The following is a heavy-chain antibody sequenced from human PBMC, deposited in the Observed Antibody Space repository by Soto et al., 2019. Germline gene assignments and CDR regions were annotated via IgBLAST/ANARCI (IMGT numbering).Heavy chain of an antibody. CDR3: ARDADMLTGSDAFAI. CDR1: GFTFSDYY. D-gene: IGHD3-9*01. CDR2: ISSSSSYT. Sequence: QVQLVESGVGLVKPGGSLRLSCAASGFTFSDYYMSWIRQAPGKGLEWVSYISSSSSYTNYADSVKGRFTISRDNAKNSLYLQMNSLRAEDTAVYYCARDADMLTGSDAFAIWGPGTMVTVSS. V-gene: IGHV3-11*05. J-gene: IGHJ3*02.